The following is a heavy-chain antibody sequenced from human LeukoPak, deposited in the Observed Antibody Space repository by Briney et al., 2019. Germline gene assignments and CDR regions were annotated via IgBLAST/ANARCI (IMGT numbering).Heavy chain of an antibody. V-gene: IGHV1-69*05. D-gene: IGHD2-15*01. Sequence: SVKVSCKASGGTFSSYAISWERQAPGQGLEWMGGIIPIFGTANYAQKFQGRVTITTDESTSTAYMELSSLRSEDTAVYYCARSHFAVVVAATHWFDPWGQGTLVTVSS. CDR2: IIPIFGTA. CDR1: GGTFSSYA. CDR3: ARSHFAVVVAATHWFDP. J-gene: IGHJ5*02.